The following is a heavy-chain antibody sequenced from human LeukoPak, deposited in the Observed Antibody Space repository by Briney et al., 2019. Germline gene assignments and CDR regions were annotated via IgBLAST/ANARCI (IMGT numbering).Heavy chain of an antibody. D-gene: IGHD6-13*01. CDR2: ISYDGRNE. V-gene: IGHV3-30*04. CDR3: AREGEGSSWSSLDH. CDR1: GFTFSSYA. J-gene: IGHJ4*02. Sequence: GGSLRLSCAASGFTFSSYAMSWVRQAPGKGLEWVAVISYDGRNEYDADSVKGRFTISRDNSKNTVYLQMNSLKLDDTAIYYCAREGEGSSWSSLDHWGQGTLVTVSS.